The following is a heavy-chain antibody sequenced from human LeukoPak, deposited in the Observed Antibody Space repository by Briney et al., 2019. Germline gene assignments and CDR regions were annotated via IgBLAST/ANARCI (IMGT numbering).Heavy chain of an antibody. CDR1: GGSISSSSYY. Sequence: SETLFLTCTVSGGSISSSSYYWGWIRQPPGKGLEWIGSIYYSGSTYYNPSLKSRVTISVDTSKNQFSLKLSSVTAADTAVYHCARDIAVAGPHYYYYMDVWGKGTTVTISS. V-gene: IGHV4-39*07. CDR3: ARDIAVAGPHYYYYMDV. J-gene: IGHJ6*03. D-gene: IGHD6-19*01. CDR2: IYYSGST.